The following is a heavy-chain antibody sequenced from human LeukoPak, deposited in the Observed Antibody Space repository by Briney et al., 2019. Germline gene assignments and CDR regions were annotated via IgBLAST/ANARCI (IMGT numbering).Heavy chain of an antibody. D-gene: IGHD1-26*01. Sequence: PGRSLRLSCAASGFTFSSYGMHWVRQAPGKGLEWVAVIWYGGSNKYYADSVKGRFTISRDNSKNTLYLQMNSLRAEDTAVYYCAKDGVVAAKNHYYYMDVWGKGTTVTVSS. CDR1: GFTFSSYG. V-gene: IGHV3-30*18. J-gene: IGHJ6*03. CDR2: IWYGGSNK. CDR3: AKDGVVAAKNHYYYMDV.